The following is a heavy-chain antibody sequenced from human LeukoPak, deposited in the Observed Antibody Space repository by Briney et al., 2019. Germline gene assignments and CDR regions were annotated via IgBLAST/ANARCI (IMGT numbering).Heavy chain of an antibody. Sequence: GASVKVSCKASGYTFTNYGISWVRQAPGQGLEWMGRISAYNGNTNYAQKLQGRVTMTTDTSTSTAYMELRSLRSDDTAVYYCARDGPIAAAGDSYFDYWGQGTLVTVSS. J-gene: IGHJ4*02. V-gene: IGHV1-18*01. CDR1: GYTFTNYG. CDR2: ISAYNGNT. D-gene: IGHD6-13*01. CDR3: ARDGPIAAAGDSYFDY.